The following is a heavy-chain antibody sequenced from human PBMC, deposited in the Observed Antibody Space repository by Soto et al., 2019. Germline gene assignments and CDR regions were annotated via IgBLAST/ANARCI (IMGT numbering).Heavy chain of an antibody. D-gene: IGHD5-12*01. J-gene: IGHJ1*01. CDR3: AREGSGYNL. CDR2: IIPVFGRP. V-gene: IGHV1-69*01. Sequence: QVQLVQSGAELKKPGSSVKVSCKASGGSFSSFGISWVRQAPRQGLEWMGGIIPVFGRPNYAQRFRGRLTITADESTNTVYLELIDLRSKDTAVYYCAREGSGYNLWGQGTQVTVSS. CDR1: GGSFSSFG.